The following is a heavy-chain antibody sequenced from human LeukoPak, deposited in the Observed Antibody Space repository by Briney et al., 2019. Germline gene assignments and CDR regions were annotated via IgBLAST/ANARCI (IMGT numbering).Heavy chain of an antibody. D-gene: IGHD3-9*01. CDR1: GGSISSSSYY. V-gene: IGHV4-39*01. J-gene: IGHJ5*02. Sequence: NPSETLSLTCTVSGGSISSSSYYWGWIRQPPGKGLEWIGSIYYSGSTYYNPSLKSRVTISVDTSKNQFSLKLSSVTAADTAVYYCARTPITILNWFDPWGQGTLVTVSS. CDR3: ARTPITILNWFDP. CDR2: IYYSGST.